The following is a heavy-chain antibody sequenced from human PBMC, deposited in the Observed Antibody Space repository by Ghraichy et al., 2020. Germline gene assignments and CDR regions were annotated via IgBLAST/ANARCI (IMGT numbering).Heavy chain of an antibody. CDR3: ACGAYTSHLFASNYNYNYYAMDV. V-gene: IGHV4-59*01. CDR2: IYFSGST. CDR1: GGSISDYY. D-gene: IGHD4-11*01. J-gene: IGHJ6*01. Sequence: SETLSLTCSVSGGSISDYYWNWIRHPPPKGLEWIGYIYFSGSTDYNPSLKSRVTISGSTSKNQFSLKLNSVTAAATAVYYCACGAYTSHLFASNYNYNYYAMDVWGGWTPVTVSS.